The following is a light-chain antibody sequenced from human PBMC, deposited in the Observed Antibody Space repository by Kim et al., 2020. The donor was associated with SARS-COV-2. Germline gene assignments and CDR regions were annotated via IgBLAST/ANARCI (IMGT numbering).Light chain of an antibody. CDR1: QSISSY. V-gene: IGKV1-39*01. CDR2: AAS. Sequence: SASLGDRVTITCRASQSISSYLNWYQQKPGKAPKLLIYAASSLQSVVPSRFSGSGSGTDFTLTISSLQPEDFATYYCQQSYSTPYTFGQGTKLEI. CDR3: QQSYSTPYT. J-gene: IGKJ2*01.